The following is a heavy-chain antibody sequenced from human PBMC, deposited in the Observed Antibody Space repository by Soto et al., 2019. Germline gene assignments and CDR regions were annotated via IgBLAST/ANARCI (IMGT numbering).Heavy chain of an antibody. D-gene: IGHD6-6*01. J-gene: IGHJ5*02. CDR1: GGSFSGYY. CDR3: ARVLAARRVRVGQKNWFDP. V-gene: IGHV4-34*01. Sequence: QVQLQQWGAGLLKPSETLSRTCAVYGGSFSGYYWSWIRQHPGKGLEWIGEINHSGSTNYNPSLKSRVTISVDTSKNQFSLKLSSVTAADTAVYYCARVLAARRVRVGQKNWFDPWGQGTLVTVSS. CDR2: INHSGST.